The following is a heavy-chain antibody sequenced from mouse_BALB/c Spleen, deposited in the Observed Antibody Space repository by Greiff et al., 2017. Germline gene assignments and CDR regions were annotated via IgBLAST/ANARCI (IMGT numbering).Heavy chain of an antibody. CDR2: ISYSGST. CDR1: GYSITSDYA. V-gene: IGHV3-2*02. J-gene: IGHJ4*01. CDR3: ARSELLYAMDY. Sequence: DVKLQESGPGLVKPSQSLSLTCTVTGYSITSDYAWNWIRQFPGNKLEWMGYISYSGSTSYNPSLKSRISITRDTSKNQFFLQLNSVTTEDTATYYCARSELLYAMDYWGQGTSVTVSS.